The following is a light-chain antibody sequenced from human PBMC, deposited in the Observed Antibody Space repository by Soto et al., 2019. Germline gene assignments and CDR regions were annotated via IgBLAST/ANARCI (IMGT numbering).Light chain of an antibody. Sequence: EIVLTQSPATLSLSPGERATRSCRARQSVSSDLAWYQQKPGQAPRLLIYDASNRATGIPARFSGSGSGTDFTLTISSLEPEDFGVYYCQQRSNFITFGQGTRLEIK. CDR3: QQRSNFIT. V-gene: IGKV3-11*01. CDR2: DAS. J-gene: IGKJ5*01. CDR1: QSVSSD.